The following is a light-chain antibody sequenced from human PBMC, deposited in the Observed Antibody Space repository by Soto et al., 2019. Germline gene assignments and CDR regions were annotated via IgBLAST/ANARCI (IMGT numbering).Light chain of an antibody. CDR3: QQSYRPAWT. CDR1: QSISSY. J-gene: IGKJ1*01. V-gene: IGKV1-39*01. Sequence: DIQMTQSPSSLSASVGDRVTITCRASQSISSYLTWYQQKPGKAPKLLIYAASSLQSGVPSRFSGSGSGTEFTLTISRLQPEDFATFYFQQSYRPAWTFGQGTKVEIK. CDR2: AAS.